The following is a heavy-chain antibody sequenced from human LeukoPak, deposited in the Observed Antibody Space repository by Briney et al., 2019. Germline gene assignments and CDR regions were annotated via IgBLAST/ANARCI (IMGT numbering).Heavy chain of an antibody. CDR1: GFTFNNYW. Sequence: GGSLRLSCAASGFTFNNYWMHWVRQPPGEGLVWVSHIDPSGGSTNYAESVKGRFTISRDNSKNTLYLQMNSLRAEDMAVYYCARIEWERLGRAFDIWGQGTMVTVSS. D-gene: IGHD1-26*01. V-gene: IGHV3-74*01. CDR3: ARIEWERLGRAFDI. J-gene: IGHJ3*02. CDR2: IDPSGGST.